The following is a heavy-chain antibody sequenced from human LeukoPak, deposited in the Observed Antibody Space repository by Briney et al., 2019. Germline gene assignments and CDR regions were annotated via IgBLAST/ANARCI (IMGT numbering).Heavy chain of an antibody. CDR3: AIRSSRWYFHY. CDR1: GFNLSDYY. J-gene: IGHJ4*02. V-gene: IGHV3-11*01. D-gene: IGHD2-2*01. Sequence: GGSLRLSCAASGFNLSDYYMSWIRQAPGKGLEWVSYISSGGRTIYYADSVKGRFTISRDNAKNSLYLQMNSLRAEDTAVYYCAIRSSRWYFHYWGQGTLVTVAP. CDR2: ISSGGRTI.